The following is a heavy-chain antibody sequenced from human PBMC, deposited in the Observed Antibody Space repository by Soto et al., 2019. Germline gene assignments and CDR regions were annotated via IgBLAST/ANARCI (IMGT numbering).Heavy chain of an antibody. D-gene: IGHD3-3*01. V-gene: IGHV3-23*01. CDR3: ARWSYLDY. Sequence: RLSCAASGFSFGSYALSWVRQAPGKGLEWVSTISGSDGKTFYAGSVKGRFSISRDTSQSTLCLQMNSLRADDTAMYYCARWSYLDYWGQGTRVTVSS. CDR2: ISGSDGKT. CDR1: GFSFGSYA. J-gene: IGHJ4*02.